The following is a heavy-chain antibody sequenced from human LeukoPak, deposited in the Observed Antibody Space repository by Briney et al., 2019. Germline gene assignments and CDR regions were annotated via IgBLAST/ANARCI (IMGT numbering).Heavy chain of an antibody. CDR2: ISGYNGNT. CDR3: TRGYGDGDWYFDP. J-gene: IGHJ2*01. Sequence: ASVKVSCKASGYIFTEHHINWVRQAPGQGLEWMGWISGYNGNTKYAQKFQGRVIMTTDTSTTTAYMELKSLTSADTAVYYCTRGYGDGDWYFDPWGRGTPVTVSS. V-gene: IGHV1-18*01. D-gene: IGHD4-17*01. CDR1: GYIFTEHH.